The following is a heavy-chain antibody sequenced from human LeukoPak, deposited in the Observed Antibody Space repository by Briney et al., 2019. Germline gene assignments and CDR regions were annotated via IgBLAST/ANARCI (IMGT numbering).Heavy chain of an antibody. CDR2: ISYDGSNK. J-gene: IGHJ4*02. CDR3: ARDISYSSSWDPQDY. D-gene: IGHD6-13*01. V-gene: IGHV3-30-3*01. CDR1: GFTFSSYA. Sequence: GGSLRLSCAASGFTFSSYAMHWVRQAPGKGLEWVAVISYDGSNKYYADSVKGRFTISRDNSKNTLYLQMNSLRAEDTAVYYCARDISYSSSWDPQDYWGQGTLVTVSS.